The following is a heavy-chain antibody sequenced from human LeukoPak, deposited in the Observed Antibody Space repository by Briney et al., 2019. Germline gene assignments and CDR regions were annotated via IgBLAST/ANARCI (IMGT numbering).Heavy chain of an antibody. CDR2: ISYDGSNK. Sequence: PGRSLRLSCAASGFTFSSYAMHWVRQAPGKGLEWVAVISYDGSNKYYADSVKGRFTISRDNSKNTLYLQMNSLRAEDTAVYYCARDSSGHYYFDYWGQGTLVTVSS. CDR1: GFTFSSYA. CDR3: ARDSSGHYYFDY. J-gene: IGHJ4*02. D-gene: IGHD3-22*01. V-gene: IGHV3-30*04.